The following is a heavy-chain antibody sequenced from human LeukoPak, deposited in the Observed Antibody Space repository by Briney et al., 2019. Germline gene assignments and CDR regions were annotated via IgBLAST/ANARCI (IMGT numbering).Heavy chain of an antibody. D-gene: IGHD6-13*01. CDR1: GFTVSDYY. CDR2: ISFSGSTI. J-gene: IGHJ2*01. V-gene: IGHV3-11*04. CDR3: ARAGYSSTWYSRYFDL. Sequence: GGSLRLSCAASGFTVSDYYMTWIRQAPGKGLDWVSYISFSGSTIYYADSVKGRFIISRDTAKNSLYLQVNSLRAGDTAVYYCARAGYSSTWYSRYFDLWGRGTLVTVSS.